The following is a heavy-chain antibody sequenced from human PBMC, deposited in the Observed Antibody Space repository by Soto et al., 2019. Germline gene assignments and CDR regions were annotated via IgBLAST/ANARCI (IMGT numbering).Heavy chain of an antibody. CDR2: INPNSGGT. D-gene: IGHD2-2*01. J-gene: IGHJ4*02. V-gene: IGHV1-2*04. CDR1: GYTFTGYY. CDR3: ARDNGLEVPAAIYDY. Sequence: ASVKVSCKASGYTFTGYYMHWVRQAPGQGLEWMGWINPNSGGTNYAQKFQGWVTMTRDTSISTAYMELSRLRSDDTAVYYCARDNGLEVPAAIYDYWGQGTLVTVSS.